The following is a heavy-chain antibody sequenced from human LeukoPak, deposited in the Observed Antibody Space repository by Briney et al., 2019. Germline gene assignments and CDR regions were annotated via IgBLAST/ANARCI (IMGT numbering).Heavy chain of an antibody. CDR3: ASQSYAGFDP. Sequence: PGGSLRLSCAASGFTFINAWMSWVRQAPGKGLEWVGNIQPDGSEQYPVDSVKGRFTISRDNSRKLLFLQMNSLRVEDTAVYYCASQSYAGFDPWGQGTLVTVSS. J-gene: IGHJ5*02. V-gene: IGHV3-7*01. CDR1: GFTFINAW. D-gene: IGHD3-16*01. CDR2: IQPDGSEQ.